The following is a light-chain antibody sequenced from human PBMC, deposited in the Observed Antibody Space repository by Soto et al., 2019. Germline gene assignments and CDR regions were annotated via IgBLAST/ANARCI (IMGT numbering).Light chain of an antibody. CDR2: GVF. V-gene: IGKV3-20*01. CDR1: QSVKSNY. CDR3: QHYDGSPRT. J-gene: IGKJ2*01. Sequence: QFTGTVSLSPGDRATLSCMTSQSVKSNYLAWYQQKPGQAPRLLIYGVFNRAAGVPARFSVSGSGTDFTLTISGLEPEDSAVYYCQHYDGSPRTFGQGTKLEIK.